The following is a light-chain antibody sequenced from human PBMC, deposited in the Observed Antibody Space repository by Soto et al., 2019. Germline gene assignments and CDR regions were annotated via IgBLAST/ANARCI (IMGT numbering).Light chain of an antibody. CDR3: QSYDSSLSAYNYV. CDR2: GNS. V-gene: IGLV1-40*01. J-gene: IGLJ1*01. CDR1: SSNIGAGYD. Sequence: QSVPTQPPSVSGAPGQRVTISCTGSSSNIGAGYDVHWYQQLPGTAPKLLIYGNSNRPSGVPDRFSGSKSGTSASLAITGLQAEDEADYYCQSYDSSLSAYNYVFGTGTKLTVL.